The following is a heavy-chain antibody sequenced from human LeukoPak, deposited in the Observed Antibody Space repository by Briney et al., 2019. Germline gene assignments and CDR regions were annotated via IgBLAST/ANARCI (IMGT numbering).Heavy chain of an antibody. J-gene: IGHJ4*02. Sequence: GGSLRLSRVASGFTFSSYGMHWVRQAPGKGLEWVAVISYDGSNKYYADSVKGRFTISRDNSKNTLYLQMNSLRAEDTAVYYCAKDNGDGYNIGGGDYFDYWGQGTLVTVSS. CDR2: ISYDGSNK. CDR1: GFTFSSYG. D-gene: IGHD5-24*01. V-gene: IGHV3-30*18. CDR3: AKDNGDGYNIGGGDYFDY.